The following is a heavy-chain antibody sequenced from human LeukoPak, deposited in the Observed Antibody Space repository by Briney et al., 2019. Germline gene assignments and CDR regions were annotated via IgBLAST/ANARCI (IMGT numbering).Heavy chain of an antibody. Sequence: SQTLSLTCTVSGGSISSGGYYWSWIRQHPGKGLEWIGYIYYSGSTYYNPSLKSRVTISVDTSKNQFSLKLSSVTAADTAVYYCARDPRWLQQRRYYFDYWGQGTLVTVSS. CDR1: GGSISSGGYY. CDR2: IYYSGST. CDR3: ARDPRWLQQRRYYFDY. V-gene: IGHV4-31*03. D-gene: IGHD5-24*01. J-gene: IGHJ4*02.